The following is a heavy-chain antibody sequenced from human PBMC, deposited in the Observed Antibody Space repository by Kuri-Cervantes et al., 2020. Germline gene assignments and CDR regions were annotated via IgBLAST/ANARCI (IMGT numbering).Heavy chain of an antibody. V-gene: IGHV1-69*06. CDR2: IIPIFGTA. CDR1: GGTFSSYA. D-gene: IGHD3-10*01. J-gene: IGHJ6*03. CDR3: ARVKSSITMVQGVIITSSPHYYMDV. Sequence: SVKVSCKASGGTFSSYAISWVRQAPGQGLEWMGGIIPIFGTANYAQKFQGRVTITADKSTSTAYMELSSLRSEDTAVYYCARVKSSITMVQGVIITSSPHYYMDVWGKGTTVTVSS.